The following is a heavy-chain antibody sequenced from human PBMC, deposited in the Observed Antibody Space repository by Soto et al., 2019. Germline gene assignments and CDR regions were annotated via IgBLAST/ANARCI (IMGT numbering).Heavy chain of an antibody. V-gene: IGHV3-15*07. CDR2: IKSKTDGGTT. D-gene: IGHD2-15*01. J-gene: IGHJ4*02. CDR3: TGDPPTGSPGIDY. CDR1: GFTFSNAW. Sequence: GGSLRLSCAASGFTFSNAWMNWVRQAPGKGLEWVGRIKSKTDGGTTDYAAPVKGRFSISRDDSQNTLYLQMNSLKTEDTAVYFCTGDPPTGSPGIDYWGQGTLVTVSS.